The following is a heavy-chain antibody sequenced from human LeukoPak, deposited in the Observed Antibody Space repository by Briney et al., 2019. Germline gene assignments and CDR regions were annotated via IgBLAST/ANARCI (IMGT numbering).Heavy chain of an antibody. Sequence: PSETLSLTCTVSLGSISSYYWSWIRQPPGKGLEWIGYIYYSGSTKYKPSLKSRATISVHTSKNQFSLKLSSVTSADTAVYYCARGGVCSGGSCYSLQSEYFQHWGQGTLATVSS. CDR1: LGSISSYY. V-gene: IGHV4-59*01. CDR3: ARGGVCSGGSCYSLQSEYFQH. D-gene: IGHD2-15*01. J-gene: IGHJ1*01. CDR2: IYYSGST.